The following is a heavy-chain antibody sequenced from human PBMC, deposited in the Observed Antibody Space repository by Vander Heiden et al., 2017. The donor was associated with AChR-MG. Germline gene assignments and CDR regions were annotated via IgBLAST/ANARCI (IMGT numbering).Heavy chain of an antibody. CDR1: GGSLTGYY. CDR3: ARGLSSDYYSYYYYYGMDV. Sequence: QVQLQQWGAGLLKPSETLSLTCAVYGGSLTGYYGSWLRQPPGNGLEWIGEINDSGSTNYNPYLKGRVTISVDTSKNQFSLKLSSVTAADTAVYYCARGLSSDYYSYYYYYGMDVWGQGTTVTVSS. CDR2: INDSGST. J-gene: IGHJ6*02. D-gene: IGHD3-22*01. V-gene: IGHV4-34*01.